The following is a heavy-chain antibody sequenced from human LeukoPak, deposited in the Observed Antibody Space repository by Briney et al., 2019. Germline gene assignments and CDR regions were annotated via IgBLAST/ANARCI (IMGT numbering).Heavy chain of an antibody. CDR3: AELGITMIGGV. D-gene: IGHD3-10*02. CDR1: GFTFSNYE. J-gene: IGHJ6*04. Sequence: GGSLRLSCAASGFTFSNYEMHWVRQAPGKGLEWVSYISNSGSSIYYADSVKGRFTISRDNAKNSLYLQMNSLRAEDTAVYYCAELGITMIGGVWGKGTTVTISS. CDR2: ISNSGSSI. V-gene: IGHV3-48*03.